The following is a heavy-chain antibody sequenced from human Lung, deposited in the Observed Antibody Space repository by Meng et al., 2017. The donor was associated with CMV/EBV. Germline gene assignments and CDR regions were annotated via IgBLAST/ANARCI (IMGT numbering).Heavy chain of an antibody. CDR1: GDSVSSNSAA. J-gene: IGHJ4*02. CDR3: ARFGTVGAGSGVYFDY. D-gene: IGHD3-10*01. Sequence: SQTLSLTCAISGDSVSSNSAAWNWIRQSPSRGLEWLGRTYYRSKWYNDYAVSVKSRITINPDTSKNQFSLQLNSVTPEDTAVYYCARFGTVGAGSGVYFDYWGQGTLVTGAS. V-gene: IGHV6-1*01. CDR2: TYYRSKWYN.